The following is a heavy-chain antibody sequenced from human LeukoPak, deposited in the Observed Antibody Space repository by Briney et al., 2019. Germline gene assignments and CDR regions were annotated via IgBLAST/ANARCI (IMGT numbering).Heavy chain of an antibody. CDR3: ARGGGYSYGKYYFDY. CDR1: GYTFTTYY. D-gene: IGHD5-18*01. J-gene: IGHJ4*02. CDR2: INPSGGST. Sequence: ASVNVSCKASGYTFTTYYMHWVRQAPGQGLEWMGIINPSGGSTTYAQNFQGRVTMTRDTSTSAVYMEVSSLRSEDTAVYYCARGGGYSYGKYYFDYWGQGTLVTVSS. V-gene: IGHV1-46*01.